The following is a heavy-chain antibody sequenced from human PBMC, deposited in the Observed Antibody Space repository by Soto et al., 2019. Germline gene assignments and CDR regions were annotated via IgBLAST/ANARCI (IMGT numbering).Heavy chain of an antibody. CDR3: AKARAAMVRGAAFYFDY. J-gene: IGHJ4*02. V-gene: IGHV3-23*01. CDR1: GSTFTIYP. CDR2: ITGSVGST. D-gene: IGHD3-10*01. Sequence: XGSLRLSGAASGSTFTIYPMSWVRQAPGKGLEWVSAITGSVGSTYYADSVKGRFTISRDNSKNTLYLQMNSLRAEDTAVYYCAKARAAMVRGAAFYFDYCGRGTLVTVSS.